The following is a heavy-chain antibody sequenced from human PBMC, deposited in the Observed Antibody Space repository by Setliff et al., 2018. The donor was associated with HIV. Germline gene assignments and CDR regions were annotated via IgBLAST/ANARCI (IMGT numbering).Heavy chain of an antibody. Sequence: SETLSLTCSVSGDSISNSAYFWGWIRQPSGKGLEYIGSIYYNGDTYYNPSLKSRVTISVDTSNNQFSLKLRSMTAADTAVYYCARRLVVVAAEDYFDSWGQGALVTVSS. J-gene: IGHJ4*02. CDR1: GDSISNSAYF. CDR2: IYYNGDT. CDR3: ARRLVVVAAEDYFDS. V-gene: IGHV4-39*01. D-gene: IGHD2-15*01.